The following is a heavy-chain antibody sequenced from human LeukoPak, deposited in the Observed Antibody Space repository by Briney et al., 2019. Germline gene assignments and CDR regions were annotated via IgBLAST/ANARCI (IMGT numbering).Heavy chain of an antibody. J-gene: IGHJ4*02. Sequence: SQTLSLTCTVSGGSISSGNYYWSWIRQPPGKGPEWIAYIYYSGTTYYNPSLKSRVTISVDTSKNQFSLKLSSVTAADTAVYYCARGRSSSWDFDYWGQGTLVTVSS. CDR2: IYYSGTT. D-gene: IGHD6-13*01. V-gene: IGHV4-30-4*01. CDR3: ARGRSSSWDFDY. CDR1: GGSISSGNYY.